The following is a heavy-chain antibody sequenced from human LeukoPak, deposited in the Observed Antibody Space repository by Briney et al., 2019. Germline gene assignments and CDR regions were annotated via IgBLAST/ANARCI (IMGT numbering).Heavy chain of an antibody. J-gene: IGHJ5*02. V-gene: IGHV4-34*01. CDR1: GGSFSGYY. CDR2: IYYSGST. D-gene: IGHD6-13*01. CDR3: ARTLPGSSSIWFDP. Sequence: SETLSLTCAVYGGSFSGYYWSWIRQPPGKGLEWIGYIYYSGSTYYNPSLKSRVTISLDTSKNQFSLKLSFVTAADTAVYYCARTLPGSSSIWFDPWGQGTLVTVSS.